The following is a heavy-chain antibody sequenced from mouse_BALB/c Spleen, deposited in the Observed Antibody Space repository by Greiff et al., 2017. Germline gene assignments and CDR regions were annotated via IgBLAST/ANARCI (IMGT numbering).Heavy chain of an antibody. Sequence: EVQRVESGGGLVKPGGSLKLSCAASGFTFSSYAMSWVRQTPEKRLEWVATISSGGSYTYYPDSVKGRFTISRDNAKNTLYLQMSSLRSEDTAMYYCARRMITTPSYYFDYWGQGTTLTVSS. CDR2: ISSGGSYT. D-gene: IGHD2-4*01. CDR1: GFTFSSYA. V-gene: IGHV5-9-3*01. CDR3: ARRMITTPSYYFDY. J-gene: IGHJ2*01.